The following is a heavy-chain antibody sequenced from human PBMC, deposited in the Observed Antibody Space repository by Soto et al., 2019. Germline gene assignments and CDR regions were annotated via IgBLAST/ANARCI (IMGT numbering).Heavy chain of an antibody. CDR2: INSVASYV. J-gene: IGHJ6*02. CDR1: RFAFSSYS. Sequence: QLLKSGGGLVKPGGSLRVSCAASRFAFSSYSMHWVRQAPMKGLEWVASINSVASYVYYADSVEGRFTIAKDNAKNSVYLQMNSLRAEDTAVYYCTRDRSSFMRGRIRGPYGGLDVWGQGTTVLVS. D-gene: IGHD3-10*01. V-gene: IGHV3-21*01. CDR3: TRDRSSFMRGRIRGPYGGLDV.